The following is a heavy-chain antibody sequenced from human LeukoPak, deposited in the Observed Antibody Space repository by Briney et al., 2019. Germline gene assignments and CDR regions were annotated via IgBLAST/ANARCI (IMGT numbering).Heavy chain of an antibody. CDR3: ARVRLAPHRRMFFDY. J-gene: IGHJ4*02. D-gene: IGHD2-15*01. CDR2: ICHSGST. CDR1: GGSISSGGYS. V-gene: IGHV4-30-2*01. Sequence: SETLSLTCAVSGGSISSGGYSWSWIRQPPGKGLEWIGYICHSGSTYYNPSLKSRVTISVDRSKNQFSLKLRSVTAADTAVYYCARVRLAPHRRMFFDYWGQGTLVTVSS.